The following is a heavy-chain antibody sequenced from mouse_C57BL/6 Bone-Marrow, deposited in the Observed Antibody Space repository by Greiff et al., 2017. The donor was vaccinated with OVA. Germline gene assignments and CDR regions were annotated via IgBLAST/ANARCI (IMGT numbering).Heavy chain of an antibody. CDR2: ISYDGSN. V-gene: IGHV3-6*01. CDR1: GYSITSGYY. Sequence: EVKLMESGPGLVKPSQSLSLTCSVTGYSITSGYYWNWLRQFPGNKLEWMGYISYDGSNNYNPSLKNRISITRDTSKNQFFLKLNSVTTEDTATYYCARSSYAMDYWGQGTSVTVSS. CDR3: ARSSYAMDY. J-gene: IGHJ4*01.